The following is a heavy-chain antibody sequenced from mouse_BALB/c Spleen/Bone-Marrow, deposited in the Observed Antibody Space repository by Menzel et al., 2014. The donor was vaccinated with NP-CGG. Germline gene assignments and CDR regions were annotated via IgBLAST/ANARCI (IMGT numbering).Heavy chain of an antibody. D-gene: IGHD4-1*01. CDR2: IWTGGIT. J-gene: IGHJ3*01. CDR3: ARDILGPWFAY. V-gene: IGHV2-9*02. Sequence: VQRVESGPGLVAPSQSLSITCTVSGFSLTSYAIHWVRQPPGKGLEWLGVIWTGGITDYNSALMSRLSISKDNSKSQVFLKMTSLQTDDTAMYYCARDILGPWFAYWGQGTLVTVSS. CDR1: GFSLTSYA.